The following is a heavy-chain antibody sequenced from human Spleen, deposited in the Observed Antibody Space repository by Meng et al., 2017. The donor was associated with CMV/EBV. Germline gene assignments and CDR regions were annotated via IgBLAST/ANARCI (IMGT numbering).Heavy chain of an antibody. D-gene: IGHD1-1*01. V-gene: IGHV4-34*01. CDR3: ARAPPGRTPTGTTRGFDY. CDR2: INHSGSS. J-gene: IGHJ4*02. CDR1: GGSFSGYY. Sequence: SETLSLTCAVYGGSFSGYYWSWIRQPPGKGLEWIGEINHSGSSNYNPSLKSRVTISVDTSKNQFSLKLSSVTAADTAVYYCARAPPGRTPTGTTRGFDYWGQGTLVTVSS.